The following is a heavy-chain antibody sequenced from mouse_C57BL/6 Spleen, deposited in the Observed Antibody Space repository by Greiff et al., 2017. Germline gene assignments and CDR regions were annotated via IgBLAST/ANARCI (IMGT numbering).Heavy chain of an antibody. J-gene: IGHJ2*01. CDR2: IQPNSGST. CDR1: GYTFTSYW. CDR3: ARAGDGYYYFDY. V-gene: IGHV1-64*01. Sequence: QVQLQQPGAELVKPGASVKLSCKASGYTFTSYWMHWVKQRPGQGLEWIGMIQPNSGSTNYNEKFKSKATLTVDKSSSTAYMQLSSLTSEDAAVYYCARAGDGYYYFDYWGQGTTLTVSS. D-gene: IGHD2-3*01.